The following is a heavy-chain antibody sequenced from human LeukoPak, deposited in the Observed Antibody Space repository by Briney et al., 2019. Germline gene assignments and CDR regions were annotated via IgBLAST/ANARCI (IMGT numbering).Heavy chain of an antibody. CDR2: IYTSGNT. CDR3: AGEQISMIRGFDN. V-gene: IGHV4-4*07. D-gene: IGHD3-10*01. J-gene: IGHJ4*02. CDR1: GGSISRNY. Sequence: NPSETLSLTCTVSGGSISRNYWSWIRQPAGKGLEWIGRIYTSGNTNYSPSLKSRVTISIDTSKKQFSLKLTSVTAADTAVYYCAGEQISMIRGFDNWGQGTLVTVSS.